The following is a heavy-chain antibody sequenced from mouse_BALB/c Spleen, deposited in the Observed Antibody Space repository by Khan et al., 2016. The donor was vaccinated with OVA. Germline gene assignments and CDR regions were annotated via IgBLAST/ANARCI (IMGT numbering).Heavy chain of an antibody. D-gene: IGHD2-3*01. CDR3: ARIFDGAVEYFDV. CDR1: GFSLISYA. V-gene: IGHV2-9*02. CDR2: IWAGGST. Sequence: QVQLKESGPGLVAPSQSLSITCTVSGFSLISYAVHWVRQPPGKGLEWLGVIWAGGSTNYNSALMSRLSISKDNSNSQAFLIMNRLLIEDTAMYYCARIFDGAVEYFDVWGAGTTVTVSS. J-gene: IGHJ1*01.